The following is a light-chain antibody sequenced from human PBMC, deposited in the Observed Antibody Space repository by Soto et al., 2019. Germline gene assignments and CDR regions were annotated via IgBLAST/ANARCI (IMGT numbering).Light chain of an antibody. J-gene: IGKJ1*01. CDR3: HQYYTYPWT. CDR2: KTS. CDR1: QSISPW. V-gene: IGKV1-5*03. Sequence: DIQMTQSPSTLSAFVGVRVTITCRASQSISPWLAWYQQKPGKVPKLLIHKTSSLESGVPSRFSGSGSGTEFALTISSLQPDDFATYYCHQYYTYPWTFGQGTKVEIK.